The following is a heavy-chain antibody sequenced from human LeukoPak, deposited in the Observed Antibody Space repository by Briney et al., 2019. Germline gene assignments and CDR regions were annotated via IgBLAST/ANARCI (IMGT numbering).Heavy chain of an antibody. V-gene: IGHV4-39*01. Sequence: PSETLSLTCTVSGGSISSSSYYWGWIRQPPGKGLEWIGSIYYSGSTYYNPSLKSRVTISVDTSKNQFSLKLSSVTAADTAAYYCARHVSTVIDYWGQGTLVTVSS. CDR3: ARHVSTVIDY. CDR1: GGSISSSSYY. D-gene: IGHD4-17*01. CDR2: IYYSGST. J-gene: IGHJ4*02.